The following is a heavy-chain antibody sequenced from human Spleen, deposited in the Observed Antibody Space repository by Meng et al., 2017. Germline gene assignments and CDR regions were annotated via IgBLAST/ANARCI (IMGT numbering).Heavy chain of an antibody. Sequence: QIELQQSGPGVVKSSQTLSPPCAIPGDSVSSNSAAWNWLRQSPSRGLEWLGRTYYRSKWYNDYAVSVKSRITINPDTSKNQFSLQLNSVTAEDTAVYYCARQEGAFDYWGQGTLVTVSS. CDR2: TYYRSKWYN. J-gene: IGHJ4*02. CDR1: GDSVSSNSAA. V-gene: IGHV6-1*01. CDR3: ARQEGAFDY. D-gene: IGHD3-16*01.